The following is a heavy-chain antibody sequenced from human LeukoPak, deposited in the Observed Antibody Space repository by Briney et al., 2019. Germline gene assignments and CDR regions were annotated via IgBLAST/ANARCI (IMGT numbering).Heavy chain of an antibody. CDR3: AKHPNWDYYCYYMDV. CDR1: GFTLSSYA. D-gene: IGHD7-27*01. J-gene: IGHJ6*03. Sequence: GGSLRLSCAASGFTLSSYAMSWVRQAPGKGLEWVSAISGSGGSTYYADSVKGRFTISRDNSKNTLYLQMNSLRAEDTAVYYCAKHPNWDYYCYYMDVWGKGTTVTVSS. CDR2: ISGSGGST. V-gene: IGHV3-23*01.